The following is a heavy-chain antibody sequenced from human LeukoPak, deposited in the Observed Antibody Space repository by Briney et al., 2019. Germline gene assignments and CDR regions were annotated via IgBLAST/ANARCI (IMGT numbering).Heavy chain of an antibody. V-gene: IGHV4-39*01. CDR2: IYYSGST. J-gene: IGHJ5*02. CDR1: GASLSVSGRN. CDR3: LAGHGNAFDP. Sequence: SGTLPLTCTVSGASLSVSGRNWGWVRQPPGKGLEWIASIYYSGSTYYSPSLESRVTMSVDTSKNQFSLKLSSLTATDAAVYDCLAGHGNAFDPWGQGTLVTVSP. D-gene: IGHD6-19*01.